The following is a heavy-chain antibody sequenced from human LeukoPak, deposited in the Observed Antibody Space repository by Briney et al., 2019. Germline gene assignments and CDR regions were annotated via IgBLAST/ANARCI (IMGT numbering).Heavy chain of an antibody. CDR3: ARHSSWGPTGHWWFDP. CDR1: GFSLSTSGMC. CDR2: IDWDDDK. Sequence: RESGPALVKPTQTLTLTCTFSGFSLSTSGMCVSWIRQPPGKALEWLARIDWDDDKYYSTSLKTRLTISKDTSKNQVVLTMTNMDPVDTATYYCARHSSWGPTGHWWFDPWGQGTLVTVSS. D-gene: IGHD6-13*01. V-gene: IGHV2-70*11. J-gene: IGHJ5*02.